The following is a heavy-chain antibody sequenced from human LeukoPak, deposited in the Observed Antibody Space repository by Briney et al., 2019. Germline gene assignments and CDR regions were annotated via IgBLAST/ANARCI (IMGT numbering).Heavy chain of an antibody. D-gene: IGHD3-22*01. V-gene: IGHV4-59*01. CDR2: IYYSGST. CDR1: GGSISSYY. Sequence: SETLSLTCIVSGGSISSYYWSWIRQPPGKGLEWIGYIYYSGSTNYNPSLKSRDTISLDTSKNQFSLKLSSVTAADTAVYYCARDKRYYDSSAMDVWGQGTTVTVSS. CDR3: ARDKRYYDSSAMDV. J-gene: IGHJ6*02.